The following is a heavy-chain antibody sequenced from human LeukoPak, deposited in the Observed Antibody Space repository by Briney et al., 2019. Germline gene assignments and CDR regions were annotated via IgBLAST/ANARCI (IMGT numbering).Heavy chain of an antibody. CDR3: VKTMMTFGGVIRTDAFDI. CDR1: GSTFSTFA. D-gene: IGHD3-16*01. Sequence: PGGSLRLSCSASGSTFSTFAMHWVRQAPGKRLEYVSGINNNGDSTYYSDSVKARLTISRDNSKNTLFLQMASLRAEDTAVYYCVKTMMTFGGVIRTDAFDIWGQGTMVIVSS. V-gene: IGHV3-64D*06. J-gene: IGHJ3*02. CDR2: INNNGDST.